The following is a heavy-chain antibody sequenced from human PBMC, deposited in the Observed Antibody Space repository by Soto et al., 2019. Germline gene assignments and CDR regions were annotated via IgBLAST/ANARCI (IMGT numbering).Heavy chain of an antibody. CDR1: GGSISSGGYY. V-gene: IGHV4-31*03. D-gene: IGHD3-10*01. CDR2: IYYSGST. J-gene: IGHJ3*02. CDR3: ARRQDYGSGNAFDI. Sequence: QVQLQESGPGLVKPSQTLSLTCTVSGGSISSGGYYWSWIRQHPGKGLEWIGYIYYSGSTYYNPSLKCRVTISVDTSKNQLSLKLSSVTAADTAVYYCARRQDYGSGNAFDIWGQGTMVTVSS.